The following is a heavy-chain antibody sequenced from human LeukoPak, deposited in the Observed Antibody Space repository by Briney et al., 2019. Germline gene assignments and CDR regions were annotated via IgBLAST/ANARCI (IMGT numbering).Heavy chain of an antibody. Sequence: SETLSLTCAVYGGSFSGYYWSWIRRPPGKGLEWIGEINHSGSTNYNPSLKSRVTISVDTSKNQFSLKLSSVTAADTAVYYCARGYSSSSVNDYWGQGTLVTVSS. V-gene: IGHV4-34*01. D-gene: IGHD6-6*01. CDR1: GGSFSGYY. J-gene: IGHJ4*02. CDR3: ARGYSSSSVNDY. CDR2: INHSGST.